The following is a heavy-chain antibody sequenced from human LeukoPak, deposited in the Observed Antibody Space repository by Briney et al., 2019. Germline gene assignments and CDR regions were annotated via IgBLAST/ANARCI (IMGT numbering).Heavy chain of an antibody. J-gene: IGHJ4*02. CDR3: AKDSPRSAYYYGSGSPWN. CDR2: ISGSGGST. Sequence: GGSLRLSCAASGFTFSSYGMSWVRQAPGKGLEWVSAISGSGGSTCYADSVKGLFTISRDNSKNTLYLQMNSLRAEDTAVYYCAKDSPRSAYYYGSGSPWNWGQGTLVTVSS. CDR1: GFTFSSYG. V-gene: IGHV3-23*01. D-gene: IGHD3-10*01.